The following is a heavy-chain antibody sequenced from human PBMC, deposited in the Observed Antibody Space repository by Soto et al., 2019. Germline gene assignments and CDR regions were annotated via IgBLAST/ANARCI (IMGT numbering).Heavy chain of an antibody. V-gene: IGHV5-51*01. J-gene: IGHJ3*02. CDR3: ASVYLSIAAGPDAFEI. D-gene: IGHD6-6*01. CDR2: IYPGDSDT. Sequence: LGESLKISCKASGYSFTSYWIGWVRQVPGKGLEWMGIIYPGDSDTRYSPSFQAQVTISAAKSISTAYLQWSSLKASDTAMYYCASVYLSIAAGPDAFEIWGEGTRVTGS. CDR1: GYSFTSYW.